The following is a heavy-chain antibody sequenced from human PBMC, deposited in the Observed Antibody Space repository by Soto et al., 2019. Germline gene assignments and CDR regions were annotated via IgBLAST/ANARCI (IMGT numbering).Heavy chain of an antibody. V-gene: IGHV3-48*01. CDR1: GFTFSSYS. J-gene: IGHJ4*02. CDR3: AIDQSMSXPTXXVS. Sequence: GGSLRLSCAASGFTFSSYSMNWVRQAPGKGLEWVSYISSSSSTIYYADSVKGRFTISRDNAKNSLFLQMNSLRAEDTAVYFCAIDQSMSXPTXXVSWGQGTLVTVSS. CDR2: ISSSSSTI.